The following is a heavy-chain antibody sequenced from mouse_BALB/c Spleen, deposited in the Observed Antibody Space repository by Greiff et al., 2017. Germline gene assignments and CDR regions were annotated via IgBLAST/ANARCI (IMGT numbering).Heavy chain of an antibody. Sequence: QVQLQQPGAELVRPGASVKLSCKASGYTFTSYWINWVKQRPGQGLEWIGNIYPSDSYTNYNQKFKDKATLTVDKSSSTAYMQLSSPTSEDSAVYYCTRSRVRRVMDYWGQGTSVTVSS. CDR2: IYPSDSYT. CDR3: TRSRVRRVMDY. J-gene: IGHJ4*01. D-gene: IGHD2-14*01. V-gene: IGHV1-69*02. CDR1: GYTFTSYW.